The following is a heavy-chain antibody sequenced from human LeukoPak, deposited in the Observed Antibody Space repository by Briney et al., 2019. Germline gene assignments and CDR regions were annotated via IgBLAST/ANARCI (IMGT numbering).Heavy chain of an antibody. Sequence: PSDTLSLTCTVAGSSISSYYWSWLPQPAGKGLEWIGRIYTSGSTIYNPSLKSRVTISVDKSKKRFSTKLSSVTAADTAVYYCARCLPGIAVAGRPKTRGYYMDVWGKGTMVTVSS. CDR2: IYTSGST. CDR1: GSSISSYY. J-gene: IGHJ6*03. V-gene: IGHV4-4*07. CDR3: ARCLPGIAVAGRPKTRGYYMDV. D-gene: IGHD6-19*01.